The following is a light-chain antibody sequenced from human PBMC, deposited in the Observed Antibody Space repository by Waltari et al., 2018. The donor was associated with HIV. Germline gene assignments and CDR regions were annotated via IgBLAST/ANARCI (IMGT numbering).Light chain of an antibody. CDR2: KAS. CDR1: QNINSW. CDR3: QQYNRFSH. Sequence: DTQMTQSPSTLSASVGDRVTITCRASQNINSWLAWYQQKPGKVPQLLIHKASTVETGVPSRFSGSGSGTEFTLTITSLQPDDFATYYCQQYNRFSHFGGGTKVEIK. V-gene: IGKV1-5*03. J-gene: IGKJ4*01.